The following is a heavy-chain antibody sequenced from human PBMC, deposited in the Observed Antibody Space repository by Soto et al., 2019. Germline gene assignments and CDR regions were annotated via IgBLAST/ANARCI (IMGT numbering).Heavy chain of an antibody. J-gene: IGHJ6*02. CDR2: INHSGST. D-gene: IGHD2-15*01. V-gene: IGHV4-34*01. Sequence: SETLSLTCAVYGGSFSGYYWSWIRQPPGKGLEWIGEINHSGSTNYNPSLKSRVTISVDTSKNQFSLKLSSVTAADTAVYYCARGGGPDYYGMDVWGQGTTVTVYS. CDR3: ARGGGPDYYGMDV. CDR1: GGSFSGYY.